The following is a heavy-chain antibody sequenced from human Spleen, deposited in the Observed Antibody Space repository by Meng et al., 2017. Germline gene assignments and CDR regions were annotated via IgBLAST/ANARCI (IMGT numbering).Heavy chain of an antibody. CDR2: INHSGST. CDR3: ARGPTTMAHDFDY. V-gene: IGHV4-34*01. Sequence: QGQLHQGGAGLLKPSATLSLTCAVDCVSFNGYYWTWIRQPPGKGLEWIGEINHSGSTNYNPSLESRATISVDTSQNNLSLKLSSVTAADSAVYYCARGPTTMAHDFDYWGQGTLVTVPS. D-gene: IGHD4-11*01. J-gene: IGHJ4*02. CDR1: CVSFNGYY.